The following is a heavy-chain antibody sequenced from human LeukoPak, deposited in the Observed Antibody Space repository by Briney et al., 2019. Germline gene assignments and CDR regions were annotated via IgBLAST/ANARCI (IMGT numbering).Heavy chain of an antibody. J-gene: IGHJ5*02. CDR1: GFTFSSYS. D-gene: IGHD3-16*01. Sequence: GGSLRLSCAASGFTFSSYSMNWVRQAPGKGLEWVSSISGSSSYIYYADSVKGRFTISRDNAKNSLYLQMNSLRAEDTAVYYCARDWGFDPWGQGTLGTVSS. CDR3: ARDWGFDP. V-gene: IGHV3-21*01. CDR2: ISGSSSYI.